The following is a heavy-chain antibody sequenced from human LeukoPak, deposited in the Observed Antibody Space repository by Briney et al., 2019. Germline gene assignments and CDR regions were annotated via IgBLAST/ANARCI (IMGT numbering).Heavy chain of an antibody. V-gene: IGHV4-39*07. CDR1: GGSISSSSYY. D-gene: IGHD4-23*01. Sequence: SETLSLTCTVSGGSISSSSYYWGWIRQPPGKGLEWIGSIYYSGSTNYNPSLKSRVTISVLTSKNRFSLKLSSVTAADTAVYYCAPLTGGDDAFDIWGQGTMVTVSS. J-gene: IGHJ3*02. CDR2: IYYSGST. CDR3: APLTGGDDAFDI.